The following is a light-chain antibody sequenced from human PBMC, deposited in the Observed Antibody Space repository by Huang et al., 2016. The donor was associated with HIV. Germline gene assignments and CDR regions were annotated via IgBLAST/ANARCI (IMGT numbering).Light chain of an antibody. V-gene: IGKV1D-8*01. J-gene: IGKJ1*01. Sequence: VIWMTQSPSLLSAPKGDKVTINCCVSQGIDSYLSWYQQKPGKAPELLISAASTLQGGVPSRFNGSGSGTDFTLTISRLQSEDFANYYFQQYYTFPWTFGQGTKVDVK. CDR2: AAS. CDR1: QGIDSY. CDR3: QQYYTFPWT.